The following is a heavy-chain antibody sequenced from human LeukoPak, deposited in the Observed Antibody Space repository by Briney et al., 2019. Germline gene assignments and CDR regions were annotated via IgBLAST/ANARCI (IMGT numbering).Heavy chain of an antibody. CDR1: GFTFSSYA. CDR2: ISYDGSNK. CDR3: ARDLVSGAAAGNSGY. V-gene: IGHV3-30*04. Sequence: GRSLRLSCAASGFTFSSYAMHWVRQAPGKGLEWVAVISYDGSNKYYADSVKGRFTISRDNSKNTLYLQMNSLRAEDTAVYYCARDLVSGAAAGNSGYWGQGTLVTVSS. D-gene: IGHD6-13*01. J-gene: IGHJ4*02.